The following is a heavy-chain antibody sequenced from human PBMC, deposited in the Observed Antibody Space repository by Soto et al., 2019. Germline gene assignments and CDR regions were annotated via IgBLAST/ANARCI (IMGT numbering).Heavy chain of an antibody. CDR1: GGSISSSSYY. CDR3: ARRRIAEDYYYGMDV. V-gene: IGHV4-39*01. D-gene: IGHD6-13*01. J-gene: IGHJ6*02. Sequence: SETLSLTCTVSGGSISSSSYYWGWIRQPPGKGLEWIGSIYYSGSTYYNPSLKSRVTTSVDTSKNQFSLKLSSVTAADTAVYYCARRRIAEDYYYGMDVWGQGTTVTVSS. CDR2: IYYSGST.